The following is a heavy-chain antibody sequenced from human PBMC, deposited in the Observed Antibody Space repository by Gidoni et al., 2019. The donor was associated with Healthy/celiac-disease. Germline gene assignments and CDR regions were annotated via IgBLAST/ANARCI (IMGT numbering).Heavy chain of an antibody. J-gene: IGHJ4*02. CDR2: IYYSGRT. Sequence: QLQLQESGPGLVKPSETLSLTCTVSGGSISSSSYYWGWIRQPPGKGLEWIGSIYYSGRTYSNPSLKSRVTISVDTSKNQFSLKLSSVTAADTAVYYCARLDDYGDYVDYWGQGTLVTVSS. CDR3: ARLDDYGDYVDY. V-gene: IGHV4-39*01. D-gene: IGHD4-17*01. CDR1: GGSISSSSYY.